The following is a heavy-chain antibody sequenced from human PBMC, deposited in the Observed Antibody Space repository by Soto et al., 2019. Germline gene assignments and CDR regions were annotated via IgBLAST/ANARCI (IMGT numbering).Heavy chain of an antibody. Sequence: PGGSLRLSCAASGFTFSGYWMSWVRQAPGKGLEWVANIKQDGSEKYYVDSVKGRFTISRDNAKNSLYLQMNSLRAEDTAVYYCARDRYYYGSGSYFPGDYWGQGTLVTVSS. D-gene: IGHD3-10*01. J-gene: IGHJ4*02. CDR1: GFTFSGYW. CDR3: ARDRYYYGSGSYFPGDY. V-gene: IGHV3-7*01. CDR2: IKQDGSEK.